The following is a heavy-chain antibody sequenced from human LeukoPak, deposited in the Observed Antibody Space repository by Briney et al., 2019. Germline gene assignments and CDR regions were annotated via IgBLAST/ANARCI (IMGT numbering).Heavy chain of an antibody. J-gene: IGHJ6*03. CDR3: ARGCSGGYDILTGYRGVYYYYYMDV. D-gene: IGHD3-9*01. Sequence: SETLSLTCTVSGYSISSGYYWGWIRQPPGKGLDWIGSISRSGSVYYNPSLKSRVTISVDTSKNQFSLKLSSVTAADTAVYYCARGCSGGYDILTGYRGVYYYYYMDVWGKGTTVTVSS. V-gene: IGHV4-38-2*02. CDR2: ISRSGSV. CDR1: GYSISSGYY.